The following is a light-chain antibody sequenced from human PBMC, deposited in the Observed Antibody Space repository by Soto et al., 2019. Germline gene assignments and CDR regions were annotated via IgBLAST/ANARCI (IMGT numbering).Light chain of an antibody. CDR1: QTISSW. Sequence: DLQLTQSPSTLSASVGDRVTITCRASQTISSWLAWYQQKPGKAPNLLIYKTSNLESGVPSRFSCSGSRTEFTLTISSLQPDDFATYYCQYYNDYCWTFGQGTKVEIK. J-gene: IGKJ1*01. V-gene: IGKV1-5*03. CDR2: KTS. CDR3: QYYNDYCWT.